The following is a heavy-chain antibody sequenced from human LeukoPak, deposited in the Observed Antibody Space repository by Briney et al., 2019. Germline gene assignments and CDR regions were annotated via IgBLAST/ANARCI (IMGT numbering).Heavy chain of an antibody. Sequence: SETLSLTCTVSGGSISSYYWSWIRQPPGKGLEWIGYIYYSGSTNYNPSLKSRVTISVDTSKNQFSLKLSSVTAADTAVYYCARGVGGYYDLIDYWGQGTLVTVSS. CDR2: IYYSGST. CDR3: ARGVGGYYDLIDY. V-gene: IGHV4-59*01. J-gene: IGHJ4*02. CDR1: GGSISSYY. D-gene: IGHD3-22*01.